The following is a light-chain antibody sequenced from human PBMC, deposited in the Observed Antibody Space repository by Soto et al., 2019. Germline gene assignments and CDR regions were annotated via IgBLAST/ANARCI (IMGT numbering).Light chain of an antibody. CDR2: EAR. Sequence: QSALTQPASVSGSPGQSITISCTGTSSDVGGYNLVSWYQQHPGKAPKLMIYEARKRPSGVSNRFSGSKSGNTASLTISGLQAEDEADYYCCSYAGTGTLVFGGGTKLTVL. J-gene: IGLJ2*01. CDR3: CSYAGTGTLV. V-gene: IGLV2-23*01. CDR1: SSDVGGYNL.